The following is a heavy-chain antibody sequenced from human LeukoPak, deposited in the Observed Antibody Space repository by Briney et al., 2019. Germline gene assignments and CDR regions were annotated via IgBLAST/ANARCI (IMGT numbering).Heavy chain of an antibody. V-gene: IGHV1-18*01. Sequence: ASVKVSCKASGGTFSSYAISWVRQAPGQGLEWMGWISAYNGNTNYAQKLQGRVTMTTDTSTSTAYMELRSLRSDDTAVYYCARDSPYYDFWSGYPRFDYWGQGTLVTVSS. CDR3: ARDSPYYDFWSGYPRFDY. D-gene: IGHD3-3*01. CDR2: ISAYNGNT. J-gene: IGHJ4*02. CDR1: GGTFSSYA.